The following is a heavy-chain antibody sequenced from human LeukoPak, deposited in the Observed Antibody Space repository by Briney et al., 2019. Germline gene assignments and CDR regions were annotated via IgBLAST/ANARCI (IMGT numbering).Heavy chain of an antibody. CDR1: GFTFSSYG. CDR2: IRYDGSNK. J-gene: IGHJ6*03. V-gene: IGHV3-30*02. D-gene: IGHD2-2*01. Sequence: GGSLRLSCAASGFTFSSYGMHWVRQAPGKGLEWVAFIRYDGSNKYYADSVKGRFTISRDNSKNTLYLQMNSLRAEDTAVYYCAKDRRVVVPAAIAYMDVWGKGTTVTISS. CDR3: AKDRRVVVPAAIAYMDV.